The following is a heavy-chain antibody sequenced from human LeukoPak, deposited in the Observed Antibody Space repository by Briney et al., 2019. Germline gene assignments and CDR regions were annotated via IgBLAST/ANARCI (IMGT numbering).Heavy chain of an antibody. CDR1: GGSISSYY. CDR3: ASGHYGSGSTHFDY. V-gene: IGHV4-4*07. D-gene: IGHD3-10*01. J-gene: IGHJ4*02. Sequence: SETLSLTCTVSGGSISSYYWSWIRQPAGKGLEWIGRIYTSGSTNYNPSLKSRVTMSVDTSKNQFSLKLSSVTAADTAVYYCASGHYGSGSTHFDYWGQGTLVTVSS. CDR2: IYTSGST.